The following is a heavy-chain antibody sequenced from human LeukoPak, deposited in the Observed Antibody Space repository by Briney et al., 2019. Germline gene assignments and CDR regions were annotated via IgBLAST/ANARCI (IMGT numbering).Heavy chain of an antibody. Sequence: SETLSLTCAVYGGSFSSYYWSWIRQPPGKGLEWIGYIYYSGSTNYNPSLKSRVTISVDTSKNQFSLKLSSVTAADTAVYYCARGVDDFWSGYSHDWFDPWGQGTLVTVSS. V-gene: IGHV4-59*01. CDR2: IYYSGST. CDR1: GGSFSSYY. J-gene: IGHJ5*02. CDR3: ARGVDDFWSGYSHDWFDP. D-gene: IGHD3-3*01.